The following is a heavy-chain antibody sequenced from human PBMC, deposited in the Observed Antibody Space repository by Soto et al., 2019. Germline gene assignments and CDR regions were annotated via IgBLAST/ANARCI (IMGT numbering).Heavy chain of an antibody. D-gene: IGHD3-16*01. CDR1: GFTFSYYS. CDR3: AREAAGDFIDY. V-gene: IGHV3-48*01. Sequence: EVQLVESGGGLVQPGGSLRLSCAASGFTFSYYSMNWVRQAPGKGLEWASYISSGSTTIYYEESVKGRFTISRDNGKNSLYLQMNSLRAEDTAVYYGAREAAGDFIDYWGQGSLITVST. CDR2: ISSGSTTI. J-gene: IGHJ4*02.